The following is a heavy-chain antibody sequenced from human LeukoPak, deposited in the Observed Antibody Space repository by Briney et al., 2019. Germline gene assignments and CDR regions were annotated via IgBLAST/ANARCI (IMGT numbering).Heavy chain of an antibody. Sequence: PGGSLRLSCAASGFTFSSYSMNWVRQAPGKGLEWVSYISSSGSTIYYADSVKGRFTISRDNAKNSLYLQMNSLRAEDTAVYYCARGDISTGYEISYYYYYGMDVWGQGTTVTVSS. D-gene: IGHD3-9*01. CDR1: GFTFSSYS. J-gene: IGHJ6*02. V-gene: IGHV3-48*04. CDR3: ARGDISTGYEISYYYYYGMDV. CDR2: ISSSGSTI.